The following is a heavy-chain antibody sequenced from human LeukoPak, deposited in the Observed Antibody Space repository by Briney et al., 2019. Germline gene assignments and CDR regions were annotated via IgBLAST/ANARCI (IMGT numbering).Heavy chain of an antibody. CDR2: IYYSGST. CDR3: AREGNYYDSSGTPAFDI. J-gene: IGHJ3*02. D-gene: IGHD3-22*01. CDR1: GGSISSSSYY. V-gene: IGHV4-39*07. Sequence: SETLSLTCTVSGGSISSSSYYWGWIRQPPGKGLEWIGSIYYSGSTYYNPSLKSRVTISVDTSKNQFSLKLSSVTAADTAVYYCAREGNYYDSSGTPAFDIWGQGTMVTVSS.